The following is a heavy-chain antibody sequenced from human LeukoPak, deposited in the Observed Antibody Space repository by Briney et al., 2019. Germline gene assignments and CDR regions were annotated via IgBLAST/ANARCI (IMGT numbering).Heavy chain of an antibody. CDR2: ISWDGGST. V-gene: IGHV3-43D*03. Sequence: PGGSLRLSCASSGFTFDDYAMHWVRQAPGKGLEWVSLISWDGGSTYYADSVKGRFTISRDNSKNTLYLQVNSLRAEDTAVYFCAKDVPAAYFDYWGQGTLVTVSS. CDR1: GFTFDDYA. J-gene: IGHJ4*02. D-gene: IGHD2-2*01. CDR3: AKDVPAAYFDY.